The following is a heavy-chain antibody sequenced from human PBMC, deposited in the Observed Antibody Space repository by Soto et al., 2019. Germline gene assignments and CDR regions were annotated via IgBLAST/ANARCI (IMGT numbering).Heavy chain of an antibody. D-gene: IGHD1-1*01. CDR3: ARDRTYYFDS. V-gene: IGHV3-33*01. J-gene: IGHJ4*02. CDR2: IWYDGSNK. CDR1: GFTFSSYG. Sequence: ESGGGVVQPGRSLRLSCAASGFTFSSYGMHWVRQAPGKGLEWAAVIWYDGSNKYYADSVKGRFTISRDNSKNTLYLQMNSLRAEDTAVYYCARDRTYYFDSWGQGTLVTVSS.